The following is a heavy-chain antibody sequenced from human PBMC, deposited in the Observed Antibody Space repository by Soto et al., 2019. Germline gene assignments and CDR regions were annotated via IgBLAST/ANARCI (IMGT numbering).Heavy chain of an antibody. CDR1: GYTLTSYD. D-gene: IGHD3-3*01. V-gene: IGHV1-8*01. Sequence: GASVKVSCKASGYTLTSYDINWVRQATGQGLEWMGWMNPNSGNTGYAQKFQGRVTMTRNTSISTAYMELSSLRSDDTAVYYCARSGIWSGYYIHFDYWGQGTLVTVSS. CDR2: MNPNSGNT. CDR3: ARSGIWSGYYIHFDY. J-gene: IGHJ4*02.